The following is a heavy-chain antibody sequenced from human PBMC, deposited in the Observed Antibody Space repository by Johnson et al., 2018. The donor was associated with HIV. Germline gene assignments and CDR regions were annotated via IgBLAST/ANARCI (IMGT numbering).Heavy chain of an antibody. J-gene: IGHJ3*02. CDR3: ASRYGDYGLGAFDI. Sequence: VQLVESGGGLVQPGRSLRLSCAASGFTFDDYAMHWVRQAPGKGLEWVSGISWNSGSIGYADSVKGRFTISRDNAKNSLYLQMNSLRAEDTALYYCASRYGDYGLGAFDIWGQGTMVTVSS. CDR2: ISWNSGSI. CDR1: GFTFDDYA. D-gene: IGHD4-17*01. V-gene: IGHV3-9*01.